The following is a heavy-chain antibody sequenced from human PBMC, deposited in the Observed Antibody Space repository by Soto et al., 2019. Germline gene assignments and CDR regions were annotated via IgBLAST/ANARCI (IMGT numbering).Heavy chain of an antibody. V-gene: IGHV3-7*01. CDR2: IKQDGSEK. D-gene: IGHD6-19*01. J-gene: IGHJ3*02. CDR1: GFTFSSYW. CDR3: ARPSIAVAGNDAFDI. Sequence: PWGSLRLSCAASGFTFSSYWMSWVRQAPGKGLEWVANIKQDGSEKYYVDSVKGRFTISRDNAKNSLYPQMNRLRAEDTAVYYCARPSIAVAGNDAFDIWGQGTMVTVSS.